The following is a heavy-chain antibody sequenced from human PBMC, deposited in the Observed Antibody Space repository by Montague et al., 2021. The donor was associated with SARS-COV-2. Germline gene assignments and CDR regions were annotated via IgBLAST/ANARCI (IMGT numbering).Heavy chain of an antibody. CDR3: ARGAYHDLYYYYHGMDV. J-gene: IGHJ6*02. CDR1: GDSVSSKSAA. D-gene: IGHD2-2*01. Sequence: CAISGDSVSSKSAAWNWIRQFPSRGLEWLGRTYYRSQWYEDYAVSVKGRITIKPDTSKNQFSLHLESASPDDTALYYCARGAYHDLYYYYHGMDVWGRGTTVSVSS. CDR2: TYYRSQWYE. V-gene: IGHV6-1*01.